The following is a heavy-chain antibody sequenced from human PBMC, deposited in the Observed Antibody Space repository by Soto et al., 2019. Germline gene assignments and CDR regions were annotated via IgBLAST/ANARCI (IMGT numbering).Heavy chain of an antibody. CDR1: GFTFSMSA. CDR3: ATVHSTSRPFDY. V-gene: IGHV3-23*01. J-gene: IGHJ4*02. CDR2: TGLNGRTT. D-gene: IGHD6-6*01. Sequence: GSLRLSCAASGFTFSMSAMAWVRQAPGKGLEWVSTTGLNGRTTYYADSVKGRFTVSRDNSKNTLDLHMSSLRAEDTAVYYCATVHSTSRPFDYWGQGTLVTVSS.